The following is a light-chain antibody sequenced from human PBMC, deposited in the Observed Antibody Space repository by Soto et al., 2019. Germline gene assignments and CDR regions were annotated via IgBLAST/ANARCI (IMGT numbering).Light chain of an antibody. CDR3: QQYGNSRFT. CDR2: GTS. Sequence: VLTQSPGTLSLSAGDRATLSCRASQSVSSSSFAWYQQKPGQAPRLLIFGTSARATGIPDRFRGRGSGTEFTLTITRLEPEDFAVYYCQQYGNSRFTFGRGTKLEIK. CDR1: QSVSSSS. V-gene: IGKV3-20*01. J-gene: IGKJ2*01.